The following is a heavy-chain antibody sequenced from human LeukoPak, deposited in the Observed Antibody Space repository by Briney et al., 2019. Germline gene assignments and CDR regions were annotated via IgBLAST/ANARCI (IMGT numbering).Heavy chain of an antibody. CDR1: GGSISSYY. CDR2: IQTSGST. CDR3: ARDLYYYGSGSYPQFDY. Sequence: SETLSLTCTFSGGSISSYYWSWIRQPAGKGLEWIGRIQTSGSTNYNPSLKSRGTMSVDTSKNQVSLKLSSVTAADTAVYYCARDLYYYGSGSYPQFDYWGQGTLVTVSS. D-gene: IGHD3-10*01. J-gene: IGHJ4*02. V-gene: IGHV4-4*07.